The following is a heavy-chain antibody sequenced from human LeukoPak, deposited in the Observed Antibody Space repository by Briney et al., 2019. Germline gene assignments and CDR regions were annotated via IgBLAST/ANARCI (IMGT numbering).Heavy chain of an antibody. Sequence: GGSLRLSCAASGFTFSSYGMHWVRQAPGKGLEWVAVISYDGSNKYYADSVKGRFTISRDNSKNTLYLQMNSLRAEDTAVYYCAKDAGSYCSSISCYYDYWGQGTLVTVSS. CDR2: ISYDGSNK. CDR1: GFTFSSYG. V-gene: IGHV3-30*18. CDR3: AKDAGSYCSSISCYYDY. J-gene: IGHJ4*02. D-gene: IGHD2-2*01.